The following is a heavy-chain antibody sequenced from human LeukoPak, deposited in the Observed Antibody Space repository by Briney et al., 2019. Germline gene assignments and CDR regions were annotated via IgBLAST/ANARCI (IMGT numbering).Heavy chain of an antibody. D-gene: IGHD5-24*01. J-gene: IGHJ6*03. Sequence: PGGSLRLSCAASGFTFDDYAMRWVRQASGKGLEWDSLISWDGGSTYYADSVKGRFTISRDNSKNSLYLQMNSLRAEDTALYYCAKDRLEMATIFAGVYYYYYLDVWGKGTTVTVSS. CDR2: ISWDGGST. CDR3: AKDRLEMATIFAGVYYYYYLDV. V-gene: IGHV3-43D*03. CDR1: GFTFDDYA.